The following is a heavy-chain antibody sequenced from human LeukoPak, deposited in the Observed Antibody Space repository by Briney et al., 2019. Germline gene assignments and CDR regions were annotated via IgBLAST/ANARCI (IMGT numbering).Heavy chain of an antibody. CDR1: GFTFSSYA. D-gene: IGHD6-13*01. V-gene: IGHV3-30-3*01. CDR2: ISYDGSNK. Sequence: GGSLRLSCAASGFTFSSYAMHWVRQAPGKGREGVAVISYDGSNKYYADSVKGRFTISRDNSKNTLYLQLNSLRAEDTAVYYCARELAAAGDFDYWGQGTLVTVSS. J-gene: IGHJ4*02. CDR3: ARELAAAGDFDY.